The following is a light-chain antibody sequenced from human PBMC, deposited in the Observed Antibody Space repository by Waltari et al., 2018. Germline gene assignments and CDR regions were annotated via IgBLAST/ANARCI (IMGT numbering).Light chain of an antibody. CDR1: QSISTY. J-gene: IGKJ1*01. CDR2: AAS. V-gene: IGKV1-39*01. CDR3: QQSYSSPRT. Sequence: DIQMTQSPSSLSASVGDRVTITCRASQSISTYLNWYQQKPGKAPKRLICAASILQSGVPSRFSGSGSGTDFTLTISSLQPEDFATFYCQQSYSSPRTFGQGTKVEIK.